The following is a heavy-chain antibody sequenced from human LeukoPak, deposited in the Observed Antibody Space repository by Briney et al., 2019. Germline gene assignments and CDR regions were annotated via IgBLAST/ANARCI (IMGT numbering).Heavy chain of an antibody. CDR1: GYTFTTYG. J-gene: IGHJ4*02. CDR2: INTDTGNP. V-gene: IGHV7-4-1*02. CDR3: ARATAICSSTSCYRWGFDY. Sequence: GASVKDSCKASGYTFTTYGMNWVRQAPGQGLEWMGWINTDTGNPTYAQGFTGRFVFSLDTSVSTAYLQISSLKAEDTAVYYCARATAICSSTSCYRWGFDYWGQGTLVTVSS. D-gene: IGHD2-2*02.